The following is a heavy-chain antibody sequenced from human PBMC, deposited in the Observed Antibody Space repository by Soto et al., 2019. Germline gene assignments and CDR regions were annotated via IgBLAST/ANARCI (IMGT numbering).Heavy chain of an antibody. CDR1: GYTFTSYG. Sequence: ASVKVSCKASGYTFTSYGISWVRQAPGQGLEWMGWISAYNGNTNYAQKLQGRVTMTTDTSTSTAYMELRSLRSDDTAVYYCARDEEVLWFGELLYWGQGTLVTVSS. D-gene: IGHD3-10*01. CDR2: ISAYNGNT. J-gene: IGHJ4*02. CDR3: ARDEEVLWFGELLY. V-gene: IGHV1-18*01.